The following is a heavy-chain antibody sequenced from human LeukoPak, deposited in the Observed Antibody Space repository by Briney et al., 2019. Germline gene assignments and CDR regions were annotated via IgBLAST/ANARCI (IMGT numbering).Heavy chain of an antibody. CDR1: GFTFSNFA. CDR3: ARDNYYGSCSDTAD. J-gene: IGHJ4*02. V-gene: IGHV3-23*01. D-gene: IGHD3-10*01. CDR2: ISGSGGRT. Sequence: GGSLRLSCVASGFTFSNFAMSWVRQAPGKVLGWVSSISGSGGRTYYAESVKGRFPISRDNSKNPLYLQMNDLEAEDAAVYGCARDNYYGSCSDTADWGQGTLVTVSS.